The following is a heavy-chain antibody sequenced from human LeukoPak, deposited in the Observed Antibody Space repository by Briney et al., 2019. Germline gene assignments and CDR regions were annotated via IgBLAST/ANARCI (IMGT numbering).Heavy chain of an antibody. CDR3: ARGSGLFYYYYMDV. Sequence: SETLSLTCIVSGGSISSYYWSWIRQPPGKGLKWIGHIYYSGSTSYNPSLESRVTMSVDTSKNQFSLKLSSVTAADTAVYYCARGSGLFYYYYMDVWGKGTTVTVSS. D-gene: IGHD3-3*01. CDR2: IYYSGST. J-gene: IGHJ6*03. V-gene: IGHV4-59*01. CDR1: GGSISSYY.